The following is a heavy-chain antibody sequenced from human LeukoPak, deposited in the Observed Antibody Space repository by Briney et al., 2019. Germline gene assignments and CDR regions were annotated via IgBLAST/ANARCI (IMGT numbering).Heavy chain of an antibody. CDR1: GFTFNTDS. Sequence: PGGSLRLSCAASGFTFNTDSMHWVRQAPGKGLEWVAAISYDGSNKYYADSVKGRFTVSRDNSKNTLYLQLNSLRAEDTAVYSCASQIAAAGTYLTPHYWGQGTLVTVSS. CDR2: ISYDGSNK. CDR3: ASQIAAAGTYLTPHY. J-gene: IGHJ4*02. D-gene: IGHD6-13*01. V-gene: IGHV3-30*19.